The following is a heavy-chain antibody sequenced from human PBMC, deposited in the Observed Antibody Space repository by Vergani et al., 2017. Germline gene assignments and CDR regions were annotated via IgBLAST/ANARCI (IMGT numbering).Heavy chain of an antibody. CDR3: ARVFIPDFLEWSHPLGGMDV. CDR1: GGSISSGGYY. D-gene: IGHD3-3*01. J-gene: IGHJ6*02. CDR2: IYYSGST. Sequence: QVQLQESGPGLVKPSQTLSLTCTVSGGSISSGGYYWSWIRQHPGKGLEWIGYIYYSGSTYYNPSLKSRVTISVDTSKNQFSLKLSSLTAADTAVYYCARVFIPDFLEWSHPLGGMDVWGQGTTVTVSS. V-gene: IGHV4-31*03.